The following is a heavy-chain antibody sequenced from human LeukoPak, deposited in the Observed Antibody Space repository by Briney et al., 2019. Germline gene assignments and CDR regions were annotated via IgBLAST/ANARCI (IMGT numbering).Heavy chain of an antibody. CDR3: ARLLVRGVSYPYYFMDV. CDR1: GESFRGYY. CDR2: ILHSGDT. D-gene: IGHD3-10*01. J-gene: IGHJ6*03. V-gene: IGHV4-34*12. Sequence: SETLSLTCGVSGESFRGYYWSWIRQPPGQGLEWIGEILHSGDTNYNPSLKSRVSMSIDTSKNHFSLKLSSVTAADTAVYYRARLLVRGVSYPYYFMDVWAKGTTVIASS.